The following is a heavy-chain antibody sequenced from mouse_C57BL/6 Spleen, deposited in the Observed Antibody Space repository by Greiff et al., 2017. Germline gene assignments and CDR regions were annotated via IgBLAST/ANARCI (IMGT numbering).Heavy chain of an antibody. CDR2: IWSGGST. Sequence: VQLQQSGPGLVQPSQRLSITCTVSGFSLTSYGVHWVRQSPGQGLEWLGVIWSGGSTDYNAAFISRLSISKENSKSQVFFKMNSLQADDTAIYYCARVYYGNSYWYFDVWGTGTTVTVSS. J-gene: IGHJ1*03. CDR1: GFSLTSYG. CDR3: ARVYYGNSYWYFDV. V-gene: IGHV2-2*01. D-gene: IGHD2-1*01.